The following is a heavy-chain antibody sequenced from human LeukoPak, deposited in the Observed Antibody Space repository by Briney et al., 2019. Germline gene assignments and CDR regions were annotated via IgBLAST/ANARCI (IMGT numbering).Heavy chain of an antibody. CDR3: ARQGDVRFLEWSNWFDP. CDR1: GYIFTSYW. J-gene: IGHJ5*02. Sequence: KRGESLKISCKGSGYIFTSYWIGWVRQMPGKGLEWMGIIYPGDSDTRYSPSFQGQVTISADKSISTAYLQWSSLKASDTAMYYCARQGDVRFLEWSNWFDPWGQGTLVTVSS. D-gene: IGHD3-3*01. CDR2: IYPGDSDT. V-gene: IGHV5-51*01.